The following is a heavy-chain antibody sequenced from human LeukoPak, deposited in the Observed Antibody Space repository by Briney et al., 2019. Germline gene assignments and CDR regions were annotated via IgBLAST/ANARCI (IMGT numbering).Heavy chain of an antibody. Sequence: PGGSLRLSCAASGFTFSSYAMHWVRQAPGKGLEWVAVISYDGSNKYYADSVKGRFTISRDNSKNTLYLQMNSLRAEDTAVYYCARVDSGSACASWGQGILVTVSS. CDR2: ISYDGSNK. V-gene: IGHV3-30*04. CDR3: ARVDSGSACAS. J-gene: IGHJ1*01. CDR1: GFTFSSYA. D-gene: IGHD6-19*01.